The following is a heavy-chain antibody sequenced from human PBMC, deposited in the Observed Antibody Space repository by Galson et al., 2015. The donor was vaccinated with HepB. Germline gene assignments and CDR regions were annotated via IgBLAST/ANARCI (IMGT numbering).Heavy chain of an antibody. J-gene: IGHJ6*02. CDR3: ARKIYGWSNRDYYHCGKDV. D-gene: IGHD6-19*01. CDR1: GFMFSACG. V-gene: IGHV3-33*01. Sequence: SLRLSCAASGFMFSACGMHWVRQAPGKGLEWLAVIWFDGSNKYYADSVKGRFTVSRDNSKNTLYLQMDSLSVEETAVYYCARKIYGWSNRDYYHCGKDVWGQGTPVPVSS. CDR2: IWFDGSNK.